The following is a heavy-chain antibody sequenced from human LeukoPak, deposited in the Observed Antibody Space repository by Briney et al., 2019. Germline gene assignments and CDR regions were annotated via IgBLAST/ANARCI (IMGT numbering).Heavy chain of an antibody. CDR3: SKAGDTNYYRYGDY. CDR2: IRYDGSNK. V-gene: IGHV3-30*02. J-gene: IGHJ4*02. CDR1: GFTFSSYA. D-gene: IGHD5-18*01. Sequence: GGSLRLSCAASGFTFSSYAMSWVRQAPGKGLEWVAFIRYDGSNKYYADSVKGRFTISRDNAKNTLYLQMNNLRGEDTALYYCSKAGDTNYYRYGDYWGQGALVTVSS.